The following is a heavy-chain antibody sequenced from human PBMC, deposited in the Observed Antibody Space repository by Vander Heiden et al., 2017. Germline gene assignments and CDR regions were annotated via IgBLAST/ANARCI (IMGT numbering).Heavy chain of an antibody. D-gene: IGHD4-4*01. V-gene: IGHV5-51*03. Sequence: EVQLVQSVAEVTKPGSSMKITCKGAGYSVTRYWNGWVRQMPGKGLEWMVIIYPGDSDTRYSPSFQGQATISADKSISTAYLQWSSRKASDPAMYYCARRRDGYSRHRYYWGQGTLVTVSS. CDR2: IYPGDSDT. J-gene: IGHJ4*02. CDR3: ARRRDGYSRHRYY. CDR1: GYSVTRYW.